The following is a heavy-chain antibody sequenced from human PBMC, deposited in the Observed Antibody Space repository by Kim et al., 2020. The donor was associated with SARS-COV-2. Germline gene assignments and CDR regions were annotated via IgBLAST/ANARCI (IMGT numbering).Heavy chain of an antibody. CDR2: INPNSGGT. J-gene: IGHJ3*02. CDR1: GYTFTGYY. Sequence: ASVKVSCKASGYTFTGYYMHWVRQAPGQGLEWMGWINPNSGGTNYAQKFQGWVTMTRDTSISTAYMELSRLRSDDTAVYYCARVAPCSGGSCLDAFDIWGQGTMVTVSS. D-gene: IGHD2-15*01. V-gene: IGHV1-2*04. CDR3: ARVAPCSGGSCLDAFDI.